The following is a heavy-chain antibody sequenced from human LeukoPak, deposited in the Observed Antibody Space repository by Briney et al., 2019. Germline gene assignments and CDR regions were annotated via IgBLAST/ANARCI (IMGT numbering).Heavy chain of an antibody. V-gene: IGHV3-48*02. Sequence: GGSLRLSCAASGFTFSSYSMNWVRQAPGKGLEWVSYISSSSSTIYYADSVKGRFTISRDNAKNSMYLQMTSLRDEGTGFYFCARDVDWAFDYWGQATLVTVSS. CDR2: ISSSSSTI. J-gene: IGHJ4*02. D-gene: IGHD3-9*01. CDR3: ARDVDWAFDY. CDR1: GFTFSSYS.